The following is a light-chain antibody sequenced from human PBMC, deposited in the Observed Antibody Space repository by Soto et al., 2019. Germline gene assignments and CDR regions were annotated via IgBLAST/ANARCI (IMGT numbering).Light chain of an antibody. CDR1: QDITGN. Sequence: AIPMTQSPSSLSASVGDRVTITCRASQDITGNLGWYQQKPGKAPKLLIFAASSLQSGVPSRFSGSGSGTEFALTISSLRPEDFATYYCLQDYNYPYTFGQGTKLEIK. CDR2: AAS. V-gene: IGKV1-6*01. CDR3: LQDYNYPYT. J-gene: IGKJ2*01.